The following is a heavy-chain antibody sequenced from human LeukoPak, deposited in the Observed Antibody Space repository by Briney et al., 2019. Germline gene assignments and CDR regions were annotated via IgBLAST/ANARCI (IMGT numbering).Heavy chain of an antibody. V-gene: IGHV4-59*01. CDR2: IYYSGRT. CDR3: ARKNDFEI. D-gene: IGHD2/OR15-2a*01. CDR1: GGSITSDH. Sequence: SQTLSLTRTVSGGSITSDHWNWIRQPPWKGLEWIGCIYYSGRTYFNPSLKSRITISVDMSKMQFSLRLTSVTAADTAVYSCARKNDFEIWGQGTLVTVSS. J-gene: IGHJ3*02.